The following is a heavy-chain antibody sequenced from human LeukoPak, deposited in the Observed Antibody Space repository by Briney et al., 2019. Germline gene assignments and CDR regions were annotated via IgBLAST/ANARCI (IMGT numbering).Heavy chain of an antibody. D-gene: IGHD2-15*01. CDR2: INPSGGST. CDR1: GYTFTSYY. CDR3: ARGSGDCSGGSCYATYFQH. J-gene: IGHJ1*01. Sequence: ASVKVSCKASGYTFTSYYMHWVRQAPGQGLEWMGIINPSGGSTSYAQKFQGRVTMTRDTYTSTVYMELSSLRSEDTAVYYCARGSGDCSGGSCYATYFQHWGQGTLVTVSS. V-gene: IGHV1-46*01.